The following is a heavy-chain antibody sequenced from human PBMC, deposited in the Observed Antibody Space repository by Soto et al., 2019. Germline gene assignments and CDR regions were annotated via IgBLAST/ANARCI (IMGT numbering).Heavy chain of an antibody. J-gene: IGHJ3*02. Sequence: SETLSLTCTVSGGSISSYYWSWIRQPPGKGLEWIGYIYYSGSTNYNPSLKSRVTISVDTSKNQFSLKLSSVTAADTAVYYCARAGAMLVLGGDAFDIWGQGTMVTVSS. CDR1: GGSISSYY. CDR2: IYYSGST. CDR3: ARAGAMLVLGGDAFDI. D-gene: IGHD3-22*01. V-gene: IGHV4-59*01.